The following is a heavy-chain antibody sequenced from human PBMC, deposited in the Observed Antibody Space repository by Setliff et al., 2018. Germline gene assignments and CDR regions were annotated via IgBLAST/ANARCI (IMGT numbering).Heavy chain of an antibody. D-gene: IGHD3-16*01. J-gene: IGHJ4*02. Sequence: SETLSLTCTVSGGSISTSNYHWGWVRQPPGKGLEWIANIYFNGDTVNQPFLKSRVTISIDTSKNQFSLGLSSVIVADSATYYCVRVRVVQGYYEFDSWGQGALVTVSS. CDR1: GGSISTSNYH. CDR2: IYFNGDT. CDR3: VRVRVVQGYYEFDS. V-gene: IGHV4-39*07.